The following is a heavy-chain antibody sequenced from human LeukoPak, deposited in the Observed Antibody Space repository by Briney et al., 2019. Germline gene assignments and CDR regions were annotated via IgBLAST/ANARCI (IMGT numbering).Heavy chain of an antibody. CDR1: GFSLSTSGVG. CDR3: ARTTVTTAFHI. D-gene: IGHD4-17*01. CDR2: IYWDDDK. Sequence: SGPTLVKPTQTLTLTCTFSGFSLSTSGVGVGWIRQPPGKALEWLALIYWDDDKRYSPSLKSRLTITKDTSKNQVVLTMTNMDPVDTATYYCARTTVTTAFHIWGQGTMVTASS. J-gene: IGHJ3*02. V-gene: IGHV2-5*02.